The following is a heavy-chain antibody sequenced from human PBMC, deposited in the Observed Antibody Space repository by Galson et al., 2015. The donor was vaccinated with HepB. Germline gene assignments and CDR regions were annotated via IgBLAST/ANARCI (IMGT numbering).Heavy chain of an antibody. CDR2: VSGSGENT. CDR1: GFLFRRFA. V-gene: IGHV3-23*01. CDR3: AKDSYDGSGGPYYFDF. D-gene: IGHD3-22*01. J-gene: IGHJ4*02. Sequence: SLRLSCAVSGFLFRRFAMSWVRQAPGKGLEWVSTVSGSGENTFYAVSVKGRFTISSDKSKNTVYLQMNSLRAGDTALYYCAKDSYDGSGGPYYFDFWGQGTLVSVSS.